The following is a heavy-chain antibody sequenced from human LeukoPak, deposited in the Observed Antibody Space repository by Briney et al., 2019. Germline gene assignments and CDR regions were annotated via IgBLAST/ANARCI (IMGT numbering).Heavy chain of an antibody. CDR2: ISYDGSNK. CDR1: GFTFSSYG. J-gene: IGHJ4*02. D-gene: IGHD4-17*01. CDR3: ARREGWASLSPTVTTIRYYFDY. Sequence: PGRSLRLSCAASGFTFSSYGMHWVRQAPGKGLEWVAVISYDGSNKYYADSVKGRFTISRDNSKNTLYLQMNSLRAEDTAVYYCARREGWASLSPTVTTIRYYFDYWGQGTLVTVSS. V-gene: IGHV3-30*03.